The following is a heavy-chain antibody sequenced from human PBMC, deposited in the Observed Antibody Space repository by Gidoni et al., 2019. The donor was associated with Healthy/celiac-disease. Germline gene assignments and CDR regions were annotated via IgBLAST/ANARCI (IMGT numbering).Heavy chain of an antibody. CDR1: GFTFSSYG. CDR3: AKERVPSFDY. CDR2: ISYDGSNK. J-gene: IGHJ4*02. D-gene: IGHD1-1*01. V-gene: IGHV3-30*18. Sequence: QVQLVESGGGVVQPGRSLRLSCAASGFTFSSYGMHWVRQAPGKGLGWVAVISYDGSNKYYADSVKGRFTISRDNSKNTLYLQMNSLRAEDTAVYYCAKERVPSFDYWGQGTLVTVSS.